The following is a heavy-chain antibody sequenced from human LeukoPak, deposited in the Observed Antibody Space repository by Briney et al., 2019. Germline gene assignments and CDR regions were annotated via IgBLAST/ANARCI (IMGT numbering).Heavy chain of an antibody. CDR3: AGAGSETQWRAFDF. J-gene: IGHJ4*02. D-gene: IGHD6-19*01. CDR1: GFTFSRYD. CDR2: IGTAGDT. V-gene: IGHV3-13*01. Sequence: AGGSLRLSCAASGFTFSRYDMHWVRHATGKGLEWVSGIGTAGDTYYAGSVKGRFTISRENAKNSLYLQMNSLTAGDTAVYYCAGAGSETQWRAFDFWGQGALVTVFS.